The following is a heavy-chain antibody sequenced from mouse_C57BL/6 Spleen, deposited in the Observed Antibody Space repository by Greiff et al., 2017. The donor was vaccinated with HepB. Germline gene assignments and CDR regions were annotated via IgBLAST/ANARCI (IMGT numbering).Heavy chain of an antibody. D-gene: IGHD2-5*01. CDR3: ARGSRNYDWYFDV. Sequence: QVHVKQSGAELVRPGTSVKMSCKASGYTFTNYWIGWAKQRPGHGLEWIGDIYPGGGYTNYNEKFKGKATLTADKSSSTAYMQFSSLTSEDSAIYYCARGSRNYDWYFDVWGTGTTVTVSS. CDR1: GYTFTNYW. CDR2: IYPGGGYT. V-gene: IGHV1-63*01. J-gene: IGHJ1*03.